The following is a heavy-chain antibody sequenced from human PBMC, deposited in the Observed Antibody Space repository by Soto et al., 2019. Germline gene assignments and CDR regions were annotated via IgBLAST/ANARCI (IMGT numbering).Heavy chain of an antibody. Sequence: ASVKVSCKASGGTFSSYTISWVRQAPGQGLEWMGRIIPILGIANYAQKFQGRVTITADKSTSTAYMELSSLRSEDTAVYYCARGNPDDDYGEPMVDYWGQGTLVTVSS. CDR2: IIPILGIA. J-gene: IGHJ4*02. CDR3: ARGNPDDDYGEPMVDY. CDR1: GGTFSSYT. D-gene: IGHD4-17*01. V-gene: IGHV1-69*02.